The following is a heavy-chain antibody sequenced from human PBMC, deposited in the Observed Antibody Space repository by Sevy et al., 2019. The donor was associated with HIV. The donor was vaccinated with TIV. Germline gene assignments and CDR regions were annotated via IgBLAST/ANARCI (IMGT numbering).Heavy chain of an antibody. CDR2: IKSKTDGGTT. CDR1: GFTFSNAW. J-gene: IGHJ3*02. CDR3: TTEVGYSSSRAYAFDI. V-gene: IGHV3-15*01. D-gene: IGHD6-13*01. Sequence: GGSLRLSCAASGFTFSNAWMSWVRQAPGKGLEWVGRIKSKTDGGTTDYAAPVKGRFTISRDDSKNTLYLQMNILKTEETGVYYSTTEVGYSSSRAYAFDIWGQGTMVTVSS.